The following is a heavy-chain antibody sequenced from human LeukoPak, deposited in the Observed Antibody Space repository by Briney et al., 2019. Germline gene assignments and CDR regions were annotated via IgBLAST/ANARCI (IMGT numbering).Heavy chain of an antibody. J-gene: IGHJ3*02. V-gene: IGHV3-30*03. D-gene: IGHD1-1*01. Sequence: PGGSLRLSCAASGFNFHTSDMYWVRQAPGKGLEWVAVITFDSKHKYCADSVEGRFTVSRDNSKNTLFVQMNSLTNADTAVYYCARGAPLTPGTTGERPFDIWGQGTVVTVSS. CDR2: ITFDSKHK. CDR1: GFNFHTSD. CDR3: ARGAPLTPGTTGERPFDI.